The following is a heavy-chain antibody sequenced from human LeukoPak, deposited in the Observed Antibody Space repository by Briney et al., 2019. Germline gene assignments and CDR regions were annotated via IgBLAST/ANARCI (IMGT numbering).Heavy chain of an antibody. CDR1: GFTVSSNY. D-gene: IGHD3-22*01. CDR2: IYSGGST. J-gene: IGHJ4*02. Sequence: GGSLRLSCAASGFTVSSNYMSWVRQAPGKGLEWVSVIYSGGSTYYADSVKGRFTISRDNAKNSLYLQMNSLRAEDTAVYYCARGYYYDGRGYWGQGTLVTVSS. CDR3: ARGYYYDGRGY. V-gene: IGHV3-53*01.